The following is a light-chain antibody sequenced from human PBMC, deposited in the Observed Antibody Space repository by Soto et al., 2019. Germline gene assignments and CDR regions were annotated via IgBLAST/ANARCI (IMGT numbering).Light chain of an antibody. J-gene: IGKJ4*01. CDR1: QSIGRW. Sequence: DIQMTQSPSPLSASVGDRVTITCRASQSIGRWLAWYQQEPGKAPKLLIYDASSLESGVPSRFSGSGSGTEFTLTISSLQPDDFATYYCQQYNHYSGLTFGGGTKVDIK. CDR2: DAS. V-gene: IGKV1-5*01. CDR3: QQYNHYSGLT.